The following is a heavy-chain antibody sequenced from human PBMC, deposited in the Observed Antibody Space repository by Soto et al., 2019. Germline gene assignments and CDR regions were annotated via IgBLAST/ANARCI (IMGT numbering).Heavy chain of an antibody. Sequence: PSETLSLTCTVPGGSISSGGYYWSWIRQHPGKGLEWIGYIYYSGSTYYNPSLKSRVTISVDTSKNQFSLKLSSVTAADTAVYYCARDQSSIAARRGLLYYGMDVWGQGTTVTVSS. V-gene: IGHV4-31*03. D-gene: IGHD6-6*01. CDR1: GGSISSGGYY. CDR2: IYYSGST. CDR3: ARDQSSIAARRGLLYYGMDV. J-gene: IGHJ6*02.